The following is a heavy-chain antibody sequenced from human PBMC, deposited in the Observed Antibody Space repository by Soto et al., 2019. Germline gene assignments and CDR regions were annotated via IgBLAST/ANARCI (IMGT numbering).Heavy chain of an antibody. V-gene: IGHV1-46*01. CDR2: INPSGGST. Sequence: ASVKSYCTASGYTFTSYYMDWVRQATGQGLEWMGIINPSGGSTSYAQKFQGRVTMTRDTSTSTVYMELSSLRSEDTAVYYCARERYYYGSGSHVTNWFAPWGQGTLVTVSS. J-gene: IGHJ5*02. D-gene: IGHD3-10*01. CDR3: ARERYYYGSGSHVTNWFAP. CDR1: GYTFTSYY.